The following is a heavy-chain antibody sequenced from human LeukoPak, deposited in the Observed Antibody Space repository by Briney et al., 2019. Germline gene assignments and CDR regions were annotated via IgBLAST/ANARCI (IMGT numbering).Heavy chain of an antibody. D-gene: IGHD2-2*01. Sequence: GGSLRLSCAASGFTFSSYGMSWVRQAPGKGLEWVSAISGSGGSTYYADSVKGRFTISRDNSKDTLYLQMNSLRAEDTAVYYCAKVVVVPAATTKTYYFDYRGQGTLVTVSS. CDR1: GFTFSSYG. CDR3: AKVVVVPAATTKTYYFDY. CDR2: ISGSGGST. V-gene: IGHV3-23*01. J-gene: IGHJ4*02.